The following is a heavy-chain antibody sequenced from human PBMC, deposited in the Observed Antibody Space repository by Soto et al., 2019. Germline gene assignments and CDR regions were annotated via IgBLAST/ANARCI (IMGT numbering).Heavy chain of an antibody. CDR3: ARNFPNYDYGYYYYGMDV. J-gene: IGHJ6*02. V-gene: IGHV3-33*01. D-gene: IGHD5-12*01. CDR2: IWYDGSNK. CDR1: GFTFSSYG. Sequence: GGSLRLSCAASGFTFSSYGMHWVRQAPGKGLEWVAVIWYDGSNKYYADSVKGRFTISRDNSKNTLYLQMNSLRAEDTAVYYCARNFPNYDYGYYYYGMDVWGQGTTVTVSS.